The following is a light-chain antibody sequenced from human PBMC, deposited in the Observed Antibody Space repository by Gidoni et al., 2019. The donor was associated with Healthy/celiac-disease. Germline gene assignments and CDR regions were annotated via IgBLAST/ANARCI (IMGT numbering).Light chain of an antibody. CDR1: QSVLYSSNNKNY. Sequence: DIVMTQSPESLAGSLGERATINCKSSQSVLYSSNNKNYLAWYQQKPGQPPKLLIYWASTRESGVPDRFSGSGSVTDFTLTISSLQAEDVAVYYCQQYYSTPLTFXGXTKVEIK. CDR2: WAS. V-gene: IGKV4-1*01. CDR3: QQYYSTPLT. J-gene: IGKJ4*01.